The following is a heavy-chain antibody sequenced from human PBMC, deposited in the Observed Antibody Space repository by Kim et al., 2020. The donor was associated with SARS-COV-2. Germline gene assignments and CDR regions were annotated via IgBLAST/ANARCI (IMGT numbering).Heavy chain of an antibody. CDR3: ARGFVTMVRGVHFDY. J-gene: IGHJ4*02. Sequence: PSLKSRVTISVDKSKNQFSLKLSSVTAADTAVYYCARGFVTMVRGVHFDYWGQGTLVTVSS. V-gene: IGHV4-4*02. D-gene: IGHD3-10*01.